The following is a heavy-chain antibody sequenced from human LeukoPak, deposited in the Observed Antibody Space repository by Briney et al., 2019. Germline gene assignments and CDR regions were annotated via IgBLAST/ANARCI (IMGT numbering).Heavy chain of an antibody. CDR1: GYTFTGYY. CDR2: INPNSGGT. Sequence: ASVKVSCKASGYTFTGYYMHWVRQAPGQGLEWMGWINPNSGGTNYAQKFQGRVTMTRDTSISTAYMELSRLRSDDTAVYYCARALRITMVRGVNNPDYWGQGTLVTVSS. J-gene: IGHJ4*02. CDR3: ARALRITMVRGVNNPDY. V-gene: IGHV1-2*02. D-gene: IGHD3-10*01.